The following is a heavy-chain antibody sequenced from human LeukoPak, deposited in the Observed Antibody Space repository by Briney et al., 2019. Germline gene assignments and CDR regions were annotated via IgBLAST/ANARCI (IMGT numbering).Heavy chain of an antibody. J-gene: IGHJ4*02. CDR2: INHSGST. CDR1: GGSFSGYY. CDR3: ARRRSLSRYFDY. V-gene: IGHV4-34*01. Sequence: SETLSLTCAVYGGSFSGYYWSWIRQPPGKGLEWIGEINHSGSTNYNPSLKSRVTMSVDTSKNQFSLKLSSVTAADTAVYYCARRRSLSRYFDYWGQGTLVTVSS.